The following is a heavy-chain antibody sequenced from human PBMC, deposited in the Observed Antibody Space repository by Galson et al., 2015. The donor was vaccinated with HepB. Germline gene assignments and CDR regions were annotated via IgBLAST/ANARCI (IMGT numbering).Heavy chain of an antibody. V-gene: IGHV1-3*01. D-gene: IGHD3-10*01. Sequence: SVKVSCKASGYTFTSYAMHWVRQAPGQRLEWMGWINAGNGNTKYSQKFQGRVTITRDTSASTAYMELSSLRSEDTAVYYCAREGFYGSGSYSRYFDYWGQGTLVTVSS. CDR3: AREGFYGSGSYSRYFDY. J-gene: IGHJ4*02. CDR1: GYTFTSYA. CDR2: INAGNGNT.